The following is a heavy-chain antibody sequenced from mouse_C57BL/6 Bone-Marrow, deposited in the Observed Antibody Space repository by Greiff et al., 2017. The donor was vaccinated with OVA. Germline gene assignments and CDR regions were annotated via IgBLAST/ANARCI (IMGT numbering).Heavy chain of an antibody. CDR3: TPLDGYDLDY. CDR2: IDPENGDT. J-gene: IGHJ2*01. D-gene: IGHD2-2*01. CDR1: GFNIKDDY. V-gene: IGHV14-4*01. Sequence: DVQLQESGAELVRPGASVKLSCTASGFNIKDDYMHWVKQRPEQGLEWIGWIDPENGDTEYDSKFQGKATITADTSSNTAYLQLSSRTSEDPAVYYCTPLDGYDLDYWGQGTTLTGSS.